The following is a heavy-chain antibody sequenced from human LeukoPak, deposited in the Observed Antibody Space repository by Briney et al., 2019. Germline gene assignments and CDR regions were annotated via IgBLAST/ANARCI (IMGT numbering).Heavy chain of an antibody. CDR1: GGSISTYY. CDR2: INYSGRT. J-gene: IGHJ3*02. V-gene: IGHV4-59*01. D-gene: IGHD3-22*01. Sequence: SETLSLTCTVSGGSISTYYWSWVRQPPGKGLEWIGYINYSGRTNANSSLKSRVAISVDTSKDQFSLRLSSVTAADTAVYYCARDTYYYDNGDFIDAFDIWGRGTMVTVSS. CDR3: ARDTYYYDNGDFIDAFDI.